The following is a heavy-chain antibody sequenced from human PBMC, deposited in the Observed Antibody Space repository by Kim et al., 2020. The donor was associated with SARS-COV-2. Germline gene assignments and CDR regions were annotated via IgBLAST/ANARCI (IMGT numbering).Heavy chain of an antibody. CDR1: GGSISSSSYY. J-gene: IGHJ3*02. D-gene: IGHD6-13*01. V-gene: IGHV4-39*07. CDR3: ARDSDRIAAAGTFPYAFDI. Sequence: SETLSLTCTVSGGSISSSSYYWGWIRQPPGKGLEWIGSIYYSGSTYYNPSLKSRVTISVDTSKNQFSLKLSSVTAADTAVYYCARDSDRIAAAGTFPYAFDIWGQGTMVTVSS. CDR2: IYYSGST.